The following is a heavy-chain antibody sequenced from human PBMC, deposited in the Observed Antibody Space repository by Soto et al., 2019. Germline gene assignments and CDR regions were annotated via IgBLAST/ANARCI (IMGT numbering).Heavy chain of an antibody. CDR3: ARLMLIAAAVKGSAFDI. CDR1: GYRFTSYW. J-gene: IGHJ3*02. D-gene: IGHD6-13*01. V-gene: IGHV5-10-1*01. Sequence: PGESLKISCKGSGYRFTSYWISWVRQMPGKGLEWMGRIDPSDSYTNYSPSFQGHVTISADKSISTAYLQWSSLKASDTAMYYCARLMLIAAAVKGSAFDIWGQGTMVTVSS. CDR2: IDPSDSYT.